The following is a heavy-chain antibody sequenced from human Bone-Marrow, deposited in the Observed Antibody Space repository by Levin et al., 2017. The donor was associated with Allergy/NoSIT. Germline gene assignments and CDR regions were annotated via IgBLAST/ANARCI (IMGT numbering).Heavy chain of an antibody. CDR2: FDPERGEA. V-gene: IGHV1-24*01. Sequence: ASVKVSCKVSGYTATALSMHWVRQAPGKGLEWMGGFDPERGEAVYARKFHGRVTMTEDSYTDKAYMELGSLKSEDTAVYFCARDLDGAGRYFDLWGPGTLVTFSS. D-gene: IGHD1-1*01. CDR1: GYTATALS. J-gene: IGHJ2*01. CDR3: ARDLDGAGRYFDL.